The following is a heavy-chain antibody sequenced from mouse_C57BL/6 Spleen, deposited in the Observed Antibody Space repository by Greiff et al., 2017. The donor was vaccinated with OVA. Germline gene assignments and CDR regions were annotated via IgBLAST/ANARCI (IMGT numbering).Heavy chain of an antibody. J-gene: IGHJ3*01. CDR2: IWRGGST. D-gene: IGHD1-1*01. V-gene: IGHV2-5*01. CDR3: AKALYGSSYPFAY. CDR1: GFSLTSYG. Sequence: QVQLKESGPGLVQPSQSLSITCTVSGFSLTSYGVHWVRQSPGKGLEWLGVIWRGGSTDYNAAFMSRLSITKDNSKSQVFFKMNSLQADDTAIYYGAKALYGSSYPFAYWGQGTLVTVSA.